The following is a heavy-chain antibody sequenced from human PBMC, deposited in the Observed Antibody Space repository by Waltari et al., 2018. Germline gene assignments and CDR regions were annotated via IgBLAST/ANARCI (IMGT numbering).Heavy chain of an antibody. Sequence: QVQLVQSGAEVRKPGASVKVSCKASGYIFPGLSLNWVRQAPGQGFEWMGWINPHSGDTNYAQKFRGRITMTRDTAITTAYIELSSLTSDDTAVYYCARGSSRVDFWGQGTLVTVSS. CDR2: INPHSGDT. V-gene: IGHV1-2*02. D-gene: IGHD2-2*01. J-gene: IGHJ4*02. CDR3: ARGSSRVDF. CDR1: GYIFPGLS.